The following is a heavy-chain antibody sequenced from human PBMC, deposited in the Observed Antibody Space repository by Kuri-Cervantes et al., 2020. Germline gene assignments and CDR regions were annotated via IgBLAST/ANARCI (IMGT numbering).Heavy chain of an antibody. CDR2: INPNSGGT. Sequence: ASVKVSCKASGYTFTGYYMHWVRQAPGQGLEWMGWINPNSGGTSYAQKLQGRVTMTTDTSTSTAYMELRSLRSDDTAVYYCARDPITMVRGVIISVKGFDPWGQGTLVTVSS. CDR3: ARDPITMVRGVIISVKGFDP. J-gene: IGHJ5*02. D-gene: IGHD3-10*01. V-gene: IGHV1-2*02. CDR1: GYTFTGYY.